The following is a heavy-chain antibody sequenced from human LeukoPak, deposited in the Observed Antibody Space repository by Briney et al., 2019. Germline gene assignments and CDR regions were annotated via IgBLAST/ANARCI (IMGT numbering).Heavy chain of an antibody. Sequence: SSETLSLTCTVSGGSISSSSYYWGWIRQPPGKGLEWIGSIYYSGSTYYNPSLKSRVTISVDTSKNQFSLKLSSVTAADTAVYYCARRSSGFNYYFDYWGQGTLVTVSS. V-gene: IGHV4-39*01. J-gene: IGHJ4*02. CDR1: GGSISSSSYY. CDR2: IYYSGST. CDR3: ARRSSGFNYYFDY. D-gene: IGHD6-19*01.